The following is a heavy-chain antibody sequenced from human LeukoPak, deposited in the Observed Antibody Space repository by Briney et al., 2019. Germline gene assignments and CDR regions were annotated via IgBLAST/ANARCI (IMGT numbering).Heavy chain of an antibody. CDR3: ARYCSSTSCYAGGLDY. V-gene: IGHV1-2*02. CDR1: GYTFTDYY. J-gene: IGHJ4*02. D-gene: IGHD2-2*01. CDR2: INPNSGGT. Sequence: GASVKVSCKASGYTFTDYYMHWVRQAPGQGLEWMGWINPNSGGTNYAQKFQGRVTMTRDTSISTAYMELSRLRSDDTAVYYCARYCSSTSCYAGGLDYWGQGTLVTVSS.